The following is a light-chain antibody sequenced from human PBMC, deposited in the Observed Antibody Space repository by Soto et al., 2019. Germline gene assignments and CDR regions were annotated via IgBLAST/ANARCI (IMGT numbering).Light chain of an antibody. Sequence: QSALTQPASVSGSPGQSITISCTGTSSDIGAYNYVSWYQQHPGNAPKLMIYEVSNRPSGVSDRFSGSKSGNTASLTISGLQAEDEADYYCISYTSSSTRVFGTGTKVTVL. CDR2: EVS. CDR3: ISYTSSSTRV. J-gene: IGLJ1*01. CDR1: SSDIGAYNY. V-gene: IGLV2-14*01.